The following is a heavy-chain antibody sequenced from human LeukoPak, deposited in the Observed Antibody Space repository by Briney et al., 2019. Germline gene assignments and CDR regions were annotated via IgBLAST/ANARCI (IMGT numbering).Heavy chain of an antibody. V-gene: IGHV1-18*01. CDR2: SSAYNGNT. CDR3: AREYGDTNYYYYGMDV. J-gene: IGHJ6*02. D-gene: IGHD4-17*01. Sequence: ASVKVSCKASRYTFTSYGISSVGQAPGRGREWMGWSSAYNGNTNYAQKLQGRVTMTTDTSTSTDYMEMRSLRSDDTAVYYCAREYGDTNYYYYGMDVWGQGTTVTVSS. CDR1: RYTFTSYG.